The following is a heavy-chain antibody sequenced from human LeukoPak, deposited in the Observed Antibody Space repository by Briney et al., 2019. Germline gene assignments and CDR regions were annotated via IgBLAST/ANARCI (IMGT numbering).Heavy chain of an antibody. V-gene: IGHV3-48*01. J-gene: IGHJ4*02. CDR3: ARTRSGFYFDN. Sequence: GGALRLSCAASGFSFSSYSMSWVRQAPGKELEWLSYISTTSSSIYYACSVKGRFTLSRDNAQNSLYLQMSSLRAEDTAVYYCARTRSGFYFDNWGQGTLVTVP. CDR2: ISTTSSSI. D-gene: IGHD3-3*01. CDR1: GFSFSSYS.